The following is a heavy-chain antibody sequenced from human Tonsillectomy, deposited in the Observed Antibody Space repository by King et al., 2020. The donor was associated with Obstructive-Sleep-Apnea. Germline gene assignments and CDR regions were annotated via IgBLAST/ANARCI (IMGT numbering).Heavy chain of an antibody. CDR3: ARVSSIGMYYYYYYGMDV. V-gene: IGHV2-26*01. Sequence: TLKESGPVLVKPTETLTLTCTVSGFSLSNARMGVSWIRQPPGKALEWLAHIFSNDEKSYSTSLKSRLTISKDTSKSQVVLTMTNMDPVDTATYYCARVSSIGMYYYYYYGMDVWGQGTTVTVSS. D-gene: IGHD3-22*01. J-gene: IGHJ6*02. CDR1: GFSLSNARMG. CDR2: IFSNDEK.